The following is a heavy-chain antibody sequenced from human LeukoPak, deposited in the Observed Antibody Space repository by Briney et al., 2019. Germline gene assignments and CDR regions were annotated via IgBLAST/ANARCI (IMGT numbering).Heavy chain of an antibody. D-gene: IGHD3-10*01. CDR3: AKESFPYYYGSGSYYTGPDY. CDR2: ISYDGSNK. CDR1: GFTFSSYA. Sequence: GGSLRLSCAASGFTFSSYAMHWVRQAPGKGLEWVAVISYDGSNKYYADSVKGRFTISRDNSKNTLYLQMNSLRAEDTAVYYCAKESFPYYYGSGSYYTGPDYWGQGTLVTVSS. V-gene: IGHV3-30*04. J-gene: IGHJ4*02.